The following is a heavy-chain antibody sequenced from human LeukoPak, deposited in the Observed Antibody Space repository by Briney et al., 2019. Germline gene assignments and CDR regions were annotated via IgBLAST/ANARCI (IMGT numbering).Heavy chain of an antibody. V-gene: IGHV4-34*01. CDR3: ARFTTMVPDY. D-gene: IGHD3-10*01. CDR2: INHSGST. Sequence: PSETLSLTCAVYGGSFSGYYWSWIRQPPGKGLERIGEINHSGSTNYNPSLKSRVTISVDTSKNQFSLKLSSVTAADTAVYYCARFTTMVPDYWGQGTLVTVSS. CDR1: GGSFSGYY. J-gene: IGHJ4*02.